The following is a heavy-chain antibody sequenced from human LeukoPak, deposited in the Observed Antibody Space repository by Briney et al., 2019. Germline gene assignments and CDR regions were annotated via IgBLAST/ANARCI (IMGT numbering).Heavy chain of an antibody. D-gene: IGHD2-15*01. CDR3: AREYDYCSGGSCYSLTDY. CDR2: IYSGGST. CDR1: GFTFSSYA. Sequence: PGGSLRLSCAASGFTFSSYAMSWVRQAPGKGLEWVSVIYSGGSTYYADSVKGRFTISRDNSKNTLYLQMNSLRAEDTAVYYCAREYDYCSGGSCYSLTDYWGQGTLVTVSS. V-gene: IGHV3-66*01. J-gene: IGHJ4*02.